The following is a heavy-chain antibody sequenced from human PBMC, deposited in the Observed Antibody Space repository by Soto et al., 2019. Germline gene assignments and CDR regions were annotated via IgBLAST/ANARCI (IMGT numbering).Heavy chain of an antibody. CDR3: ASSLGSGYYYRGFDY. J-gene: IGHJ4*02. D-gene: IGHD3-22*01. V-gene: IGHV4-30-2*01. Sequence: QLQLQESGSGLVKPSQTLSLTCAVSGGSISSGGYSWSWIRQPPGKGLEWIGYIYHSGSTYYNPSLKSRVTISVDRSKNQFSLKLSSVTAADTAVYYCASSLGSGYYYRGFDYWGQGTLVTVSS. CDR1: GGSISSGGYS. CDR2: IYHSGST.